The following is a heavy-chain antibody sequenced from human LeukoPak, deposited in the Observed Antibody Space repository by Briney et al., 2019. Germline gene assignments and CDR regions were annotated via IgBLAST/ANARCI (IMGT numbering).Heavy chain of an antibody. CDR3: ARYYGGNSSLDY. J-gene: IGHJ4*02. CDR1: GGTFSSYT. CDR2: IIPILGTA. Sequence: GASVKVSCKASGGTFSSYTISWVRQAPGQGLEWMGRIIPILGTANYAQKFQGRVTITADKSTSTAYMELSSLRSEDTAAYYCARYYGGNSSLDYWGQGTLVTVSS. V-gene: IGHV1-69*08. D-gene: IGHD4-23*01.